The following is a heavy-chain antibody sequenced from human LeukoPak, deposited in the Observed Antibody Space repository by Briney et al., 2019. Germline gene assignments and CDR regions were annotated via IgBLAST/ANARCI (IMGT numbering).Heavy chain of an antibody. CDR2: ISAYNGNT. V-gene: IGHV1-18*01. Sequence: ASVKVSCKASGYTFTSYGISWVRQAPGQGLEWMGWISAYNGNTNYAQKLQGRVTMTTDTSTSTAYMELRSLRSDDTAVYYCARDSGWEQQLVRLDYYYGMDVWGQGTTVTVSS. D-gene: IGHD6-13*01. CDR1: GYTFTSYG. CDR3: ARDSGWEQQLVRLDYYYGMDV. J-gene: IGHJ6*02.